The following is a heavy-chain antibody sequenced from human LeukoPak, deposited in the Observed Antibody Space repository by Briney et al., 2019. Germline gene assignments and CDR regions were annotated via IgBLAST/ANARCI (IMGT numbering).Heavy chain of an antibody. CDR2: INHSGST. Sequence: SETLSLTCAVYGGSFSGYYWSWIRQPPGKGLEWIGEINHSGSTNYNPSLKSRVTISVDTSKNQFSLKLSSVTAADTAVYYCARGWYSSSWYSSWGQGTLGTVSS. CDR1: GGSFSGYY. CDR3: ARGWYSSSWYSS. V-gene: IGHV4-34*01. J-gene: IGHJ4*02. D-gene: IGHD6-13*01.